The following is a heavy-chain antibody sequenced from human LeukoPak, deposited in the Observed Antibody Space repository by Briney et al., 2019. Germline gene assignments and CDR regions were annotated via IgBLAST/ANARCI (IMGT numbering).Heavy chain of an antibody. V-gene: IGHV4-31*03. CDR2: IYYSGST. D-gene: IGHD1-26*01. CDR1: GGSISSGGYY. Sequence: SETLSLTCTVSGGSISSGGYYWSWIRQHPGKGLEWIGYIYYSGSTYYNPSLKSRVTISVDTSKNQFSLKPSSVTAADTAVYYCARAWETYYYGMDVWGQGTTVTVSS. CDR3: ARAWETYYYGMDV. J-gene: IGHJ6*02.